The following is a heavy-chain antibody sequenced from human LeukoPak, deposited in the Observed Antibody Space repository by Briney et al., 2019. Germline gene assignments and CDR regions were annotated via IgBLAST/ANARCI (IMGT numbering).Heavy chain of an antibody. CDR2: TSYDGSNK. Sequence: GGSLRLSCAASGFPFSSYVMHWVRQAPGKGLEWVSFTSYDGSNKYYADSVKGRLTISRDNSKNTLYLQMNSLRAEDTAVYYCARDRAATVTTGMVFDYWGQGTLVTVSS. CDR3: ARDRAATVTTGMVFDY. V-gene: IGHV3-30-3*01. D-gene: IGHD4-17*01. J-gene: IGHJ4*02. CDR1: GFPFSSYV.